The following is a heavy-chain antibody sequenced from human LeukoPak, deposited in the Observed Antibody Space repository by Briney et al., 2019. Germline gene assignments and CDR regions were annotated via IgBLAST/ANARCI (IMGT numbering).Heavy chain of an antibody. Sequence: GESLKISCKGSGYTFTSYWIGWVRQMPGKGLEWMGIIYPGDSDTRYSPSFQGQVTNSTDKSIRTAYLQWSSLKASDTAMYYCAIQWGSGGYDYWGQGTLVTVSS. CDR2: IYPGDSDT. D-gene: IGHD1-26*01. CDR1: GYTFTSYW. J-gene: IGHJ4*02. V-gene: IGHV5-51*01. CDR3: AIQWGSGGYDY.